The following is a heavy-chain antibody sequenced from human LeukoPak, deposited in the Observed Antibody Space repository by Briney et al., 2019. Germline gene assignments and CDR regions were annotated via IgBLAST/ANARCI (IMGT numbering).Heavy chain of an antibody. V-gene: IGHV3-11*01. D-gene: IGHD3-22*01. J-gene: IGHJ4*02. CDR1: GFTFSDYY. Sequence: GGSLRLSCAASGFTFSDYYMSWIRQAPGKGLEWVSYISSSGSTIYYADSVKGRFTISRDNSKNTLYLQMNSLRAEDTAVYYCAKVGTPMTLYYYDSSGYYGAFDIWGQGVLVTVSS. CDR2: ISSSGSTI. CDR3: AKVGTPMTLYYYDSSGYYGAFDI.